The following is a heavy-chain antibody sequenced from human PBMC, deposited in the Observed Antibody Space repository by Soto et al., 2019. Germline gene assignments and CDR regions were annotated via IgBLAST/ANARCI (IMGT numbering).Heavy chain of an antibody. Sequence: PWESLLISCKFSLYSLTSYWISFVRHFPGKGLYLIGRIDPSDSYTNYSPSFQGHVTISADKSISTAYLQWSSLKASDTAMYYCARQGAREGYKLLYNYYYYGMDVWGQGTTVTVSS. V-gene: IGHV5-10-1*01. CDR1: LYSLTSYW. D-gene: IGHD2-2*02. CDR3: ARQGAREGYKLLYNYYYYGMDV. J-gene: IGHJ6*02. CDR2: IDPSDSYT.